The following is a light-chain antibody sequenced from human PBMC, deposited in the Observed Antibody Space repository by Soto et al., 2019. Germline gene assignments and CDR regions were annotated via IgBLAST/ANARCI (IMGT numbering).Light chain of an antibody. CDR3: CSYAGRYNRV. CDR1: SSNVGGYNY. V-gene: IGLV2-11*01. Sequence: QSALTQPRSVSGSPGQSVAISCTGTSSNVGGYNYVSWYQQHPGKAPKLMIYDVTKRPSGVPDRFSGSKSGNTASLTISGLQAEDEADYYCCSYAGRYNRVFGGGTKLTVL. J-gene: IGLJ3*02. CDR2: DVT.